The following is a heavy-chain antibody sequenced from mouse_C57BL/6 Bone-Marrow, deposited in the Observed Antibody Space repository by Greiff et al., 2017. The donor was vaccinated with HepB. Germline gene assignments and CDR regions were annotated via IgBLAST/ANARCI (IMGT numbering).Heavy chain of an antibody. J-gene: IGHJ4*01. V-gene: IGHV1-66*01. CDR1: GYSFTSYY. D-gene: IGHD4-1*01. Sequence: VQLVESGPELVKPGASVKISCKASGYSFTSYYIHWVKQRPGQGLEWIGWIYPGSGNTKYNEKFKGKATLTADTSSSTAYMQLSSLTSEDSAVYYCAWAFEYAMDYWGQGTSVTVSS. CDR2: IYPGSGNT. CDR3: AWAFEYAMDY.